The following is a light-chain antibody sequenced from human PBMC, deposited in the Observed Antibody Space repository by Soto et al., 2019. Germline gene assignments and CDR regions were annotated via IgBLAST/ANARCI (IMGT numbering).Light chain of an antibody. J-gene: IGKJ5*01. CDR3: QQANSFLIT. V-gene: IGKV1-12*01. CDR2: AAS. Sequence: DIQMTQSPSSVSSSVGARVTITCRASQGISSCLAWYQQKPGKAPKLLIYAASSLQSVVPSRFSGSGSGTDVTLTISSLQPEDSATYYCQQANSFLITFGQGTRLEIK. CDR1: QGISSC.